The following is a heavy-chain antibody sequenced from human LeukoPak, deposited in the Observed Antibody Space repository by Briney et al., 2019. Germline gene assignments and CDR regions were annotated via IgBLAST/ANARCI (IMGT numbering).Heavy chain of an antibody. D-gene: IGHD3-10*01. CDR2: IYYSGSP. CDR1: GDSVSSSSYY. CDR3: ARRRCGELQFTWFDP. Sequence: SETLSLTCTVSGDSVSSSSYYWGWIRQPPGKVLEWIGSIYYSGSPYYNPSLKSRVTISVDKSKNQFSLKLSSVTVADTAVYYCARRRCGELQFTWFDPWGQGTLVTVSS. J-gene: IGHJ5*02. V-gene: IGHV4-39*01.